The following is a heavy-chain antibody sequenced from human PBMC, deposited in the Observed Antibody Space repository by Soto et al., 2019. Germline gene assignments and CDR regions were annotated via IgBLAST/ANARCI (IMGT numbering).Heavy chain of an antibody. CDR2: IYYSGST. V-gene: IGHV4-31*03. CDR1: GGSISSGGYY. D-gene: IGHD3-10*01. CDR3: ASIPGGSGSQGFDP. Sequence: TLSLTCTVSGGSISSGGYYWSWIRQHPGKGLEWIGYIYYSGSTYYNPSLKSRVTISVDTSKNQFSLKLSSVTAADTAVYYCASIPGGSGSQGFDPWGQGTLVTVSS. J-gene: IGHJ5*02.